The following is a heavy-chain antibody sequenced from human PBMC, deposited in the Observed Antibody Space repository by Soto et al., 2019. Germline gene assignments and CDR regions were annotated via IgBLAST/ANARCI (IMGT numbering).Heavy chain of an antibody. J-gene: IGHJ4*02. CDR2: IYYSGST. CDR3: ARLVMGLTVWPLTDY. V-gene: IGHV4-39*01. D-gene: IGHD2-21*01. Sequence: SETLSLTCTVSGGSISSSSYYWGWIRQPPGKGLEWIGNIYYSGSTYYNPSLKSRVTISVDTSKNQFSLKLSSVTAADTAVYYCARLVMGLTVWPLTDYRGQGTLHTVS. CDR1: GGSISSSSYY.